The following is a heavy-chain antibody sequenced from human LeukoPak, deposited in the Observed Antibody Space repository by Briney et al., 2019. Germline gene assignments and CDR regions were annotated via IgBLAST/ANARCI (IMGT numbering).Heavy chain of an antibody. D-gene: IGHD4-11*01. Sequence: PSETLSLTCAVYGGAFSGYYWSWIRQPPGKGLEWIGEINHSGSTNYNPSLKSRVTISVDTSKNQFSLKLSSVTPADTPVYFCGSMIKGLEFRTTVQGNSFDTWGQRTPVTVSS. CDR2: INHSGST. CDR3: GSMIKGLEFRTTVQGNSFDT. CDR1: GGAFSGYY. V-gene: IGHV4-34*01. J-gene: IGHJ5*02.